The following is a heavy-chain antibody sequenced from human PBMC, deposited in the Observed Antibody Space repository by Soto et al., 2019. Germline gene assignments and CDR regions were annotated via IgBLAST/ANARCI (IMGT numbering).Heavy chain of an antibody. D-gene: IGHD2-2*01. CDR2: ISAYNDNT. CDR1: CYTFTSYG. Sequence: SVKVSFRASCYTFTSYGISWVRQAPIQGLEWMGWISAYNDNTNYAQKLQGRVTMTTDTSTSTAYMELRSLRSDDTAVHYCARRYCSSTSCYFHPESSFMVSDNWFDPWGQGTLVTVYS. V-gene: IGHV1-18*04. CDR3: ARRYCSSTSCYFHPESSFMVSDNWFDP. J-gene: IGHJ5*02.